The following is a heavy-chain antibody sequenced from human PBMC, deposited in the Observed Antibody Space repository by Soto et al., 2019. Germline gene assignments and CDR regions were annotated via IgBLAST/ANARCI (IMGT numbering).Heavy chain of an antibody. D-gene: IGHD3-22*01. J-gene: IGHJ4*02. V-gene: IGHV3-48*04. Sequence: GGSLRLSCAASGFTFSSYSMNWVRQAPGKGLEWVSYISSSSSTIYYADSVKGRFTISRDNAKNSLYLQMNSLRAEDTAVYYCASLSSGYYFDYWGQGTLVTVSS. CDR3: ASLSSGYYFDY. CDR1: GFTFSSYS. CDR2: ISSSSSTI.